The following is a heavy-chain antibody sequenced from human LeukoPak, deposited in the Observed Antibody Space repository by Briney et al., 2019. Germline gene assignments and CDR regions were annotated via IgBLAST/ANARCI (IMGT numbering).Heavy chain of an antibody. V-gene: IGHV1-3*01. CDR1: GYTFTSYA. D-gene: IGHD6-19*01. J-gene: IGHJ6*02. CDR2: INAGNGNT. CDR3: ARCQAYSSGWQYYYGMDV. Sequence: GASVKVSCKASGYTFTSYAMHWVRQAPGQRLEWMGWINAGNGNTKYSQKFQGRVTITRDTSASTAYMELSSLRSEDTAVYYCARCQAYSSGWQYYYGMDVWGQGTTVTVSS.